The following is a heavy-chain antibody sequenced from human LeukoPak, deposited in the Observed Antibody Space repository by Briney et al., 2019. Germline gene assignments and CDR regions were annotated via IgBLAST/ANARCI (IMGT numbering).Heavy chain of an antibody. J-gene: IGHJ4*02. Sequence: PGGSLRLSCAVSGFTFSNEAMGWVRQLRGGGLEWVSTISPGGGTTYYAESMKGRFTISRDNSKSTLYLEMNSLRVEDTAVYYCTKVRSGSSNWDLRVFDYWGQGALVTVSS. CDR1: GFTFSNEA. V-gene: IGHV3-23*01. D-gene: IGHD4-11*01. CDR3: TKVRSGSSNWDLRVFDY. CDR2: ISPGGGTT.